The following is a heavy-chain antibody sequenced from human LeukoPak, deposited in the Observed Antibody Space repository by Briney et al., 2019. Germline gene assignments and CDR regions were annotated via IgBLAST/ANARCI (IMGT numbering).Heavy chain of an antibody. Sequence: ASVKVSCKASGYTFTSYDINRVRQATGQGLEWMGWMNPNSGNTGYAQKFQGRVTMTRNTSISTAYMELSSLRSEDTAVYYCARGRMYIAVGTFDPWGQGTLVTVSS. J-gene: IGHJ5*02. CDR3: ARGRMYIAVGTFDP. CDR2: MNPNSGNT. D-gene: IGHD6-19*01. CDR1: GYTFTSYD. V-gene: IGHV1-8*01.